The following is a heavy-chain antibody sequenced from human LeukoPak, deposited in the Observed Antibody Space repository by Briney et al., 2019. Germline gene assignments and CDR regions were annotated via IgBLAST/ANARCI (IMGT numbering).Heavy chain of an antibody. J-gene: IGHJ6*02. CDR2: INPNSGDT. CDR1: GYTFTGYH. CDR3: ARDLDSSGWYGSYYGMDV. V-gene: IGHV1-2*06. D-gene: IGHD6-19*01. Sequence: GASVKVSCKASGYTFTGYHMHWVRQAPGQGLEWMGRINPNSGDTNYAQKFQGRVAMTRDTSISTAFMELTRLRSDDTAVYYCARDLDSSGWYGSYYGMDVWGQGTTVTVSS.